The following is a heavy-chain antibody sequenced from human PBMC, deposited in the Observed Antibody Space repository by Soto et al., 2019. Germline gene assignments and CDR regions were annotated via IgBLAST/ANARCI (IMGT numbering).Heavy chain of an antibody. CDR2: ITPMFVPP. V-gene: IGHV1-69*12. J-gene: IGHJ6*02. CDR1: AGTITSYA. D-gene: IGHD6-25*01. Sequence: QVQLVPSGAEVKKPGSSVKVSCKASAGTITSYAISWVRQAPGQGREWIGGITPMFVPPNYAPKCQGRVTITADESTRTACMELSSLRSDDTAGYYCGRARIAAATDFYYYATDTGGQGATVTVSS. CDR3: GRARIAAATDFYYYATDT.